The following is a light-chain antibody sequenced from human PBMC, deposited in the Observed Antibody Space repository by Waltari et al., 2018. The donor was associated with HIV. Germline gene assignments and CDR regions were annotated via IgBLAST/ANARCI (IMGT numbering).Light chain of an antibody. Sequence: QSVLTQPPSASGTPGQRVTISCSGTGSSIGTTYVFWYQQLPGMSPPLLIYRNDPRPSGFPDRFAGSKSGPSASLAISGLRSEDEASYYCASWDDSLGGLWVFGGGTKLTVL. CDR2: RND. CDR3: ASWDDSLGGLWV. V-gene: IGLV1-47*01. J-gene: IGLJ3*02. CDR1: GSSIGTTY.